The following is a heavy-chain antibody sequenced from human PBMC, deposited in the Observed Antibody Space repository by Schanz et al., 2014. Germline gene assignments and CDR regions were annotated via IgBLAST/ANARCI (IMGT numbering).Heavy chain of an antibody. D-gene: IGHD3-22*01. CDR1: GFTFSDFG. Sequence: QEQLVESGGGVVQPGRSLRLSCAASGFTFSDFGMHWVRQTPVKGPEWVAFIEYDEKNEYYADSVKGRFTISRDNSKNTLYLQMNSLRTEDTAVYFCAKSYDTSGYSGFDYWGQGTLVTVSS. CDR2: IEYDEKNE. V-gene: IGHV3-30*02. J-gene: IGHJ4*02. CDR3: AKSYDTSGYSGFDY.